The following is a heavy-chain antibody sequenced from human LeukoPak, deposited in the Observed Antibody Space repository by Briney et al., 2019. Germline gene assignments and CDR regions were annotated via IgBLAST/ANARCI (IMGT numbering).Heavy chain of an antibody. Sequence: ASVKVSCKASGGTFSSYAISWVRQAPGQGLEWMGRIIPILGIANYAQKFQGRVTMTRNTSISTAYMELSSLRSEDTAVYYCARGLKHIVVVPAASSFGMDVWGQGTTVTVSS. V-gene: IGHV1-69*04. CDR3: ARGLKHIVVVPAASSFGMDV. CDR1: GGTFSSYA. D-gene: IGHD2-2*01. J-gene: IGHJ6*02. CDR2: IIPILGIA.